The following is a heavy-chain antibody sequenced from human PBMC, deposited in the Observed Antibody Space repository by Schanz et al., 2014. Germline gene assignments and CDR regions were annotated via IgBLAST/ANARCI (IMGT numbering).Heavy chain of an antibody. CDR3: AKDGRLPYYGTGSDFDY. J-gene: IGHJ4*02. CDR1: GFTFISYD. D-gene: IGHD3-22*01. V-gene: IGHV3-30-3*02. CDR2: ISHDGHRD. Sequence: QAQLVESGGGVVQPGRSLRLSCVASGFTFISYDIHWVRQAPGKGLEWVAQISHDGHRDFYADSVKGRFTVSRDNLKNTVYLQMNSLRAGDTAVYYCAKDGRLPYYGTGSDFDYWGQGTLVAVSS.